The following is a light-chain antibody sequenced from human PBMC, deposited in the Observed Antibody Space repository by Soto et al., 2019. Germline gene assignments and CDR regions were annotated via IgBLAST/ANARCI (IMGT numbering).Light chain of an antibody. CDR2: AAS. J-gene: IGKJ1*01. CDR1: QSISSY. Sequence: DIQMTQSPSSLSASVGDRVTITCRASQSISSYLNWYQQKPGKAPKLLIYAASSLQSGVPSRFSGSGSGTDFTLTIISLHPEDFATYYCQQSYSTPRTFGQGTKVEIK. V-gene: IGKV1-39*01. CDR3: QQSYSTPRT.